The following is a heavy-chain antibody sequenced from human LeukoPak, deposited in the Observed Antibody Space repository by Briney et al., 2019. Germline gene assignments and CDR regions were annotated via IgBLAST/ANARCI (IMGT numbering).Heavy chain of an antibody. J-gene: IGHJ4*02. CDR1: GFTFSSYV. D-gene: IGHD3-16*02. Sequence: RGSLRLSCAASGFTFSSYVMHWVRQAPGQGLEWVAVIWYDGSNKHYADSVKGRVTISRDNSKNTLYLQMTSLRAEDTAVFYCARGVWGSYRYPVTFDYWGQGTLVTVSS. CDR2: IWYDGSNK. V-gene: IGHV3-33*01. CDR3: ARGVWGSYRYPVTFDY.